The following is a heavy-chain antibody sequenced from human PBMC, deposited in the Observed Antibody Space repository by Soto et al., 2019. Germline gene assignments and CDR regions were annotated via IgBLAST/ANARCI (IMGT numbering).Heavy chain of an antibody. V-gene: IGHV1-69*06. Sequence: SVKVSCKTSGGTFSSYAISWVRQAPGQGLEWMGGIVPLFRTTNYAQKFQGRVTITADTSTYTVYVELRSLRSDDTAVYYCARSAPFDIYAITPVEFWGQGTLVTVSS. J-gene: IGHJ4*02. CDR2: IVPLFRTT. CDR1: GGTFSSYA. D-gene: IGHD3-9*01. CDR3: ARSAPFDIYAITPVEF.